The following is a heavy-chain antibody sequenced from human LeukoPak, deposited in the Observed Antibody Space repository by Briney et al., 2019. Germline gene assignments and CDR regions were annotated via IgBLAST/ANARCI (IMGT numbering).Heavy chain of an antibody. CDR2: ISSSGSTI. J-gene: IGHJ6*03. CDR3: ARGYSSSWYVHYYYMDV. Sequence: GGSLRLSCAASGFTFSDYYMSWIRQAPGKGLEWVSYISSSGSTIYYADSVKGRFTISGDNAKNSLYLQMNSLRAEDTAVYYCARGYSSSWYVHYYYMDVWGKGTTVTVSS. V-gene: IGHV3-11*01. D-gene: IGHD6-13*01. CDR1: GFTFSDYY.